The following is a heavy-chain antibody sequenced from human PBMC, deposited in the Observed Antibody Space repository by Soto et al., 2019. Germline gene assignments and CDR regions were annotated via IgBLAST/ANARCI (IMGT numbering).Heavy chain of an antibody. D-gene: IGHD3-9*01. CDR3: SRDVYDILTGYNYYYYGMDV. J-gene: IGHJ6*02. CDR1: GFTFSSYG. Sequence: QVQLVESGGGVVQPGRSLRLSCAASGFTFSSYGMHWVRQAPGKGLEWVAVIWYDGSNKYYADSVKGRFTISRDNSKNTLYLQTNSLRGEDTAGYYCSRDVYDILTGYNYYYYGMDVWGQGTTVTGSS. V-gene: IGHV3-33*01. CDR2: IWYDGSNK.